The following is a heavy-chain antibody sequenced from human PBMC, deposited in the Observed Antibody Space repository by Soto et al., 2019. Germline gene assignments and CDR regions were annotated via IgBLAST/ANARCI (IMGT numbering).Heavy chain of an antibody. CDR3: ARVIDRQPAAIGY. Sequence: LRLSCAASGFTFSSYSMNWVRQAPGKGLEWVSSISSSSSYIYYADSVKGRFTISRDNAKNSLYLQMNSLRAEDTAVYYCARVIDRQPAAIGYWGQGTLVTVSS. CDR2: ISSSSSYI. CDR1: GFTFSSYS. V-gene: IGHV3-21*01. D-gene: IGHD2-2*01. J-gene: IGHJ4*02.